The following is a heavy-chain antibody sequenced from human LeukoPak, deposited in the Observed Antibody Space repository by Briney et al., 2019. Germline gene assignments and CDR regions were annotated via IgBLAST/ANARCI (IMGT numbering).Heavy chain of an antibody. V-gene: IGHV4-39*01. Sequence: SDTLSLTCTVSGGSISSSSYYWGWIRQPPGKGLEWIGSLYYSGSTYYNPSLKSRVTISVDTSKNQFSLKLSSVTAADTAVYYCAITTPMATMTNFDYWGQGTLVTVSS. J-gene: IGHJ4*02. CDR1: GGSISSSSYY. CDR3: AITTPMATMTNFDY. CDR2: LYYSGST. D-gene: IGHD5-24*01.